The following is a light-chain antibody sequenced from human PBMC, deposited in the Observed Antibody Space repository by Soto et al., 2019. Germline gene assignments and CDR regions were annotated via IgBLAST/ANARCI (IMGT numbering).Light chain of an antibody. CDR1: SSDVGGYNY. CDR2: DVS. V-gene: IGLV2-14*01. J-gene: IGLJ1*01. CDR3: SSYISSSTPYV. Sequence: QSVLTQPASVSGSPGQSITISCTGTSSDVGGYNYVSWYQQHPGKAPKLMIYDVSNRPSGVSNRFSGSKSGNTASLTISGLQAEYEADYYCSSYISSSTPYVFRTGTKVTVL.